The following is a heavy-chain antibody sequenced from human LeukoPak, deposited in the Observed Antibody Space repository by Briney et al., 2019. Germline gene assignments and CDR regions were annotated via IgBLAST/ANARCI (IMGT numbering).Heavy chain of an antibody. V-gene: IGHV3-11*01. D-gene: IGHD6-13*01. CDR1: GFTFSDYH. CDR3: ARDAGPGDAFDI. CDR2: ISSSDTTI. J-gene: IGHJ3*02. Sequence: GGSLRLSCAASGFTFSDYHMSWIRQAPGKGLEWVSYISSSDTTIYYADSVKGRFTISRDNAKNSLYLQMNSLRAEDTAVYYCARDAGPGDAFDIWGQGTMVTVSS.